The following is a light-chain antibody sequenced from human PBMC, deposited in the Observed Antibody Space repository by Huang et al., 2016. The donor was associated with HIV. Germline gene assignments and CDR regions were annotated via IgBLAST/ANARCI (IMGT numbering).Light chain of an antibody. CDR2: GAS. V-gene: IGKV3-20*01. Sequence: EIVLTQSPGTLSLSPGERAILSCRASQRVSINNVAWYQQKPGQAPRLLIYGASSRATGIPERFSGSGSVTDFTLTISRLEAEDFAVYYCQQYGDSPWTFGQGTKVEIK. J-gene: IGKJ1*01. CDR1: QRVSINN. CDR3: QQYGDSPWT.